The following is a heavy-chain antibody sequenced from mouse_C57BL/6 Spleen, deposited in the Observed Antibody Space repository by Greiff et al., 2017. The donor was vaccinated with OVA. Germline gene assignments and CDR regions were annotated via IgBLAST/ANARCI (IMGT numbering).Heavy chain of an antibody. V-gene: IGHV5-6*02. Sequence: DVKLVESGGDLVKPGGSLKLSCAASGFTFSSYGMSWVRQTPDKRLEWVATISSGGSYTYYPDSVKGRFTISRDNAKNTLYLQMSSLKSEDTAMYYCARQGGITTGTYFDVWGTGTTVTVSS. CDR2: ISSGGSYT. J-gene: IGHJ1*03. CDR3: ARQGGITTGTYFDV. D-gene: IGHD1-1*01. CDR1: GFTFSSYG.